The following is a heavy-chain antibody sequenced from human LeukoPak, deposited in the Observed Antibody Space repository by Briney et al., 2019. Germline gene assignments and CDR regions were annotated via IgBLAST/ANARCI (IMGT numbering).Heavy chain of an antibody. Sequence: GASVKVSCKASGYTFTGYYMHWVRQPPGQGLEWMGWINPNSGGTNYAQKFQGRVTMTRDTSISTAYMELSRLRSDDAAVYDCARDTDDFWSGYYTGTFDYWGQGTLVTVSS. D-gene: IGHD3-3*01. J-gene: IGHJ4*02. CDR1: GYTFTGYY. CDR3: ARDTDDFWSGYYTGTFDY. V-gene: IGHV1-2*02. CDR2: INPNSGGT.